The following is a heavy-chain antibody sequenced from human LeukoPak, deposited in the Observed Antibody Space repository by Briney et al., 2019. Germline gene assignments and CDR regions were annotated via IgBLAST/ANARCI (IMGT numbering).Heavy chain of an antibody. CDR1: GFTVSSNY. Sequence: GGSLRLSCAASGFTVSSNYMSWVRQAPGKGLEWVSAISGSGGSTYYADSVKGRFTISRDNSKNTLYLQMNSLRAEDTAVYYCAKAALNYDSSGYYYGVDYWGQGTLVTVSS. CDR2: ISGSGGST. CDR3: AKAALNYDSSGYYYGVDY. J-gene: IGHJ4*02. V-gene: IGHV3-23*01. D-gene: IGHD3-22*01.